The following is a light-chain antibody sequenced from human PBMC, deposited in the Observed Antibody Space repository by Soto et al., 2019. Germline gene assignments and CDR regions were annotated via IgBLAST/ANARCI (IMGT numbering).Light chain of an antibody. V-gene: IGKV1-5*03. Sequence: DIQMTQSPSTLSASVGDRVTITCRASQSISSWLAWYQQKQGKAPKLLIYKASSLESGVPSRFSGRGAGTEFTLTISSLQPDDFATYYCQQYNSFPTFGQGNKVEIK. CDR3: QQYNSFPT. J-gene: IGKJ1*01. CDR1: QSISSW. CDR2: KAS.